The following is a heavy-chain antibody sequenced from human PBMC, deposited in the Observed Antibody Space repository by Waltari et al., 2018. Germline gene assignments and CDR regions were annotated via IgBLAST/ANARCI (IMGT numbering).Heavy chain of an antibody. Sequence: EVRLLESGGGLGQPGGALILSCSGGTFSSYVMSWVRQAPGMGLECVSVLYNDGTTHYVDSVEGRFTISRDHSDNTLHLQMSSLRAEDTAVYYCAESRAAAGLDSWGQGTLVTVSS. CDR1: GGTFSSYV. V-gene: IGHV3-23*03. CDR2: LYNDGTT. CDR3: AESRAAAGLDS. J-gene: IGHJ4*02. D-gene: IGHD6-13*01.